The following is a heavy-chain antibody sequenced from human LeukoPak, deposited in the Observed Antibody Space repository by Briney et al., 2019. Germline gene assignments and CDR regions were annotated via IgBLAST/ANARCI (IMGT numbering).Heavy chain of an antibody. CDR3: ARDRLAVAGNY. Sequence: GGSLRLSCAASGFSFSSNGMHWVRQAPGKGLEWVAVIWYDGSNKYYADSVKGRFTISRDNSKNTLYLQMNSLRAEDTAVYYCARDRLAVAGNYWGQGTLVTVSS. D-gene: IGHD6-19*01. CDR1: GFSFSSNG. V-gene: IGHV3-33*01. J-gene: IGHJ4*02. CDR2: IWYDGSNK.